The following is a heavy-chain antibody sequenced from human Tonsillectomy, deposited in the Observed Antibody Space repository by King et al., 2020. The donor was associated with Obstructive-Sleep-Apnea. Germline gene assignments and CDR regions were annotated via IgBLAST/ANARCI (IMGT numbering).Heavy chain of an antibody. CDR2: INSGGSGT. J-gene: IGHJ6*02. D-gene: IGHD2-8*01. CDR3: AKPFILRPGDYGMDV. V-gene: IGHV3-74*01. CDR1: GFTFSSYC. Sequence: VQLVESGGGLVQPGGSLRLSCAASGFTFSSYCMHWVRQAPGKGLVWISRINSGGSGTNYADSVEVRFTISRENAKNTLYLQMHSLRADDTAVYYCAKPFILRPGDYGMDVWGQGTTVTVSS.